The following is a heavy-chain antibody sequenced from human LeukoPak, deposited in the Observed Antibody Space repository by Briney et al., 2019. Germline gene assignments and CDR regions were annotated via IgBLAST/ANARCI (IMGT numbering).Heavy chain of an antibody. J-gene: IGHJ4*02. CDR3: ARDRNYYFDY. CDR2: IYHSGST. CDR1: GYSISSGYY. Sequence: KPSETLSLTCAVSGYSISSGYYWGWIRQPPGKGLEWIGSIYHSGSTYYNPSLKSRVTISVDTSKNQFSLKLSSVTAAETAVYYCARDRNYYFDYWGQGTLVTVSS. V-gene: IGHV4-38-2*02. D-gene: IGHD4-11*01.